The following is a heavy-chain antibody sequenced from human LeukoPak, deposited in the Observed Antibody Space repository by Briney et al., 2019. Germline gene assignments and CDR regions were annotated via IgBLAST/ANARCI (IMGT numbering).Heavy chain of an antibody. CDR1: GFTFSTYS. Sequence: TGGSLRLSCAASGFTFSTYSMNWVRQAPGKGLEWVSSISSSSSYIYYADSVKGRFTISRDNAKNSLYLQMNSLRAEDTAVYYCARDWPSYRHTAVPDYWGQGTLVTVSS. J-gene: IGHJ4*02. CDR2: ISSSSSYI. CDR3: ARDWPSYRHTAVPDY. V-gene: IGHV3-21*01. D-gene: IGHD5-18*01.